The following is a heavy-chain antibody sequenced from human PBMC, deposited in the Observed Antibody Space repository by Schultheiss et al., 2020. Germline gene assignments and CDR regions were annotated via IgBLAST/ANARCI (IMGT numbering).Heavy chain of an antibody. V-gene: IGHV4-30-4*01. CDR2: IYYSGST. CDR3: ARDVWGYDILTGVSRDYYGMDV. CDR1: GGSISSGDYY. D-gene: IGHD3-9*01. J-gene: IGHJ6*04. Sequence: SETLSLTCTVSGGSISSGDYYWSWIRQPPGKGLEWIGYIYYSGSTYYNPSLKSRVTISVDTSKNQFSLKLSSVTAADTAVYYCARDVWGYDILTGVSRDYYGMDVWGKGTTVTVAS.